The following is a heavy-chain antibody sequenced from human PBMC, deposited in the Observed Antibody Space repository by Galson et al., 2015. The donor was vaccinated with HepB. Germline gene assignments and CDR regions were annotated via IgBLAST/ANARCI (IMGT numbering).Heavy chain of an antibody. J-gene: IGHJ6*02. D-gene: IGHD5-24*01. CDR2: ISSSSSYI. CDR3: ARGWGNKMATILYYYYGMDV. V-gene: IGHV3-21*01. CDR1: GFTFSSYS. Sequence: SLRLSCAASGFTFSSYSMNWVRQAPGKGLEWVSSISSSSSYIYYADSVKGRFTISRDNAKNSLYLQMNSLRAEDTDVYYCARGWGNKMATILYYYYGMDVWGQGTTVTVSS.